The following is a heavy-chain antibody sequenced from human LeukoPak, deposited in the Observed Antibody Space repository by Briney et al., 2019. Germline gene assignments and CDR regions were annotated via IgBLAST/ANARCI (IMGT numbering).Heavy chain of an antibody. CDR3: VSGDYGNY. V-gene: IGHV3-21*01. CDR2: FTSGSRSI. CDR1: GFTFSSYS. Sequence: GGSLRLSCAASGFTFSSYSMTWVRQAPGKGLEWVSSFTSGSRSIYYADSVKGRFTISRDNAKNTLFLQMNSLRVEDTALYYCVSGDYGNYWGQGTLVTVSS. J-gene: IGHJ4*02. D-gene: IGHD4-17*01.